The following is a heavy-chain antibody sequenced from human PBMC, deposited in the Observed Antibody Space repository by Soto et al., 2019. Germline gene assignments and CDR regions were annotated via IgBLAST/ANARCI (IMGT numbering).Heavy chain of an antibody. Sequence: ASVKVSCKASGYNFGDYYIHWVRQAPGQGLEWLGWVSPKSGGTNYAQKFKGRVTMTRDTSSNTVYMDLSGLKSDDTAVFYCAREISGGGTLNWFDPWGQGTLVTVS. D-gene: IGHD2-8*02. CDR2: VSPKSGGT. CDR1: GYNFGDYY. CDR3: AREISGGGTLNWFDP. V-gene: IGHV1-2*02. J-gene: IGHJ5*02.